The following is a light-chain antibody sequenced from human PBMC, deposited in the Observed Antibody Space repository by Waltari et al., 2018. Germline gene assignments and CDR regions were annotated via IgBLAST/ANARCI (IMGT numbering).Light chain of an antibody. Sequence: QSVLTQPPPASGTPGQRVTISCSGSNSKIGSNAVNWYQQLPGTAPKLLIYSDNQRPSGVPDRFSGSKSGTSASLAISGLQSEDEADYYCAAWEDSLNGNVFGSGTKVTVL. CDR1: NSKIGSNA. V-gene: IGLV1-44*01. CDR3: AAWEDSLNGNV. J-gene: IGLJ6*01. CDR2: SDN.